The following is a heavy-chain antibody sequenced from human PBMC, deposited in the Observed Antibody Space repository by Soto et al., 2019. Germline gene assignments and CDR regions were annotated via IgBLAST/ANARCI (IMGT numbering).Heavy chain of an antibody. V-gene: IGHV4-30-4*01. Sequence: PSETLSLTCTVSGGSISSGDYYWSWIRQPPGKGLEWIGYIYYSGSTYYNPSLKSRVTISVDTSKNQFSLKLSSVTAADTAVYYCARLGAYYQSLDPWGPGTLVTV. CDR3: ARLGAYYQSLDP. CDR2: IYYSGST. J-gene: IGHJ5*02. CDR1: GGSISSGDYY. D-gene: IGHD2-21*01.